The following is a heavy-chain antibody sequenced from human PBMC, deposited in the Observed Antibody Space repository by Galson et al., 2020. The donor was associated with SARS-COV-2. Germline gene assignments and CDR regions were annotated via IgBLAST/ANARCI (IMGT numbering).Heavy chain of an antibody. J-gene: IGHJ6*03. CDR1: GYSFTSYW. CDR3: ARHKGYYYYYMDV. Sequence: KVSCKGSGYSFTSYWIGWVRQMPGKGLEWMGIIYPGDSDTRYSPSFQGQVTISADKSISTAYLQWSSLKASDTAMYYCARHKGYYYYYMDVWGKGTTVIVSS. CDR2: IYPGDSDT. V-gene: IGHV5-51*01.